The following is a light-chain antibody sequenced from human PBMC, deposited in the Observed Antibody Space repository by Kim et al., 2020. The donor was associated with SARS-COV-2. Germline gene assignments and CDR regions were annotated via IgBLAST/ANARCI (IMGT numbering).Light chain of an antibody. Sequence: PGEAARISCGGNNIGSMSVHWYRQRSGRAPLVVISYDTHRPSGIPERFSGSNSGNTATLIIISVEAGDEADYYCQVWDGSSDEWVFGGGTQLTVL. CDR2: YDT. CDR1: NIGSMS. V-gene: IGLV3-21*04. CDR3: QVWDGSSDEWV. J-gene: IGLJ3*02.